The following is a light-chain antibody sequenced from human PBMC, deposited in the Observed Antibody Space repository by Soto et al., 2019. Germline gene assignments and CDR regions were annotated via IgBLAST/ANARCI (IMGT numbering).Light chain of an antibody. J-gene: IGLJ2*01. CDR3: CSYAGSYTFV. V-gene: IGLV2-11*01. CDR2: DVS. CDR1: SSDVGGYNY. Sequence: QSALTQPRSVSGSHGQSVAISCTGTSSDVGGYNYVSWYQQHPGQAPKLMIYDVSKRPSGVPDRFSGSKSANTASLTVSGLQAEDEADYYCCSYAGSYTFVFGGGTKLTVL.